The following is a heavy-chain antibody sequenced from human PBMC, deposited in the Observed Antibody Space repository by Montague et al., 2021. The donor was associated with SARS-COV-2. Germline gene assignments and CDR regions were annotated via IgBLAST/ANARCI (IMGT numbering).Heavy chain of an antibody. J-gene: IGHJ4*02. D-gene: IGHD3-16*01. CDR3: ARRDPQIMTILGLRGKSACDY. Sequence: SETLSLTCAVYGGSFSNYYWTWIRQSPGRGLEWIAEINHSGTTNFNWSLKSRVSISVDTSKNQFSLRLSSVTVADTAVYYCARRDPQIMTILGLRGKSACDYWSLGTLVTVSS. CDR1: GGSFSNYY. V-gene: IGHV4-34*01. CDR2: INHSGTT.